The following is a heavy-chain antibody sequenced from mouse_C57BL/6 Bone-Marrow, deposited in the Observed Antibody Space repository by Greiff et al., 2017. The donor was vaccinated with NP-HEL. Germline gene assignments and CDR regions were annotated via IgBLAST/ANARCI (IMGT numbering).Heavy chain of an antibody. J-gene: IGHJ3*01. Sequence: EVQLQQSGAELVRPGASVKLSCTASGFNIKDDYMHWVKQRPEQGLEWIGWIDPENGDTEYASKFQGKATITADTSSNTAYLQLSSLTSEDPAVYYCTTDGYSFAYWGQGTLVTVSA. CDR2: IDPENGDT. V-gene: IGHV14-4*01. CDR1: GFNIKDDY. CDR3: TTDGYSFAY. D-gene: IGHD2-3*01.